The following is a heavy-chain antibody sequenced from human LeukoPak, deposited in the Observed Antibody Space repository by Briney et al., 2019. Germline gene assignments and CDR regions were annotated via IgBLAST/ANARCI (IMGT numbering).Heavy chain of an antibody. CDR2: IRYDGSNK. J-gene: IGHJ4*02. CDR1: GFTFSSYG. Sequence: GGSLRLSCAASGFTFSSYGMHWVRQAPGKGLEWVAFIRYDGSNKYYADSVKGRFTISRDNSKNTLYLQMNSLRAEDTAVYYCAEGGYSYGYSDYWGQGTLVTVSS. CDR3: AEGGYSYGYSDY. V-gene: IGHV3-30*02. D-gene: IGHD5-18*01.